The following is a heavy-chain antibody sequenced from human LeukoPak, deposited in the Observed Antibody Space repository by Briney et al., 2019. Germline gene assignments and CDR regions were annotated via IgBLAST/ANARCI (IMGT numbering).Heavy chain of an antibody. Sequence: GGSLRLSCAASGFTFSSYAMHWVRQAPGKGLEWVAVIPYDGSNKYYADSVKGRFTISRDNSKNTLYLQMNSLRAEDTAVYYCARDRDIVVVPAAIGDFDYWGQGTLVTVSS. D-gene: IGHD2-2*02. CDR2: IPYDGSNK. J-gene: IGHJ4*02. CDR3: ARDRDIVVVPAAIGDFDY. V-gene: IGHV3-30-3*01. CDR1: GFTFSSYA.